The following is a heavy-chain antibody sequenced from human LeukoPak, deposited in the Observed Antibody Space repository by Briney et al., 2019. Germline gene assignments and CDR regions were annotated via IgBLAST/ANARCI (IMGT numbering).Heavy chain of an antibody. Sequence: PGGSLRLSCAANGLTFTSWAMSWVRQAPGKGLEWVSGVSGNGVNTYYVDSVKGRFTISRDSSKNMLYLQMNSLRPEDTAIYYCSEHILVHWGQGTLVTVST. CDR3: SEHILVH. V-gene: IGHV3-23*01. CDR2: VSGNGVNT. J-gene: IGHJ1*01. CDR1: GLTFTSWA. D-gene: IGHD2-21*01.